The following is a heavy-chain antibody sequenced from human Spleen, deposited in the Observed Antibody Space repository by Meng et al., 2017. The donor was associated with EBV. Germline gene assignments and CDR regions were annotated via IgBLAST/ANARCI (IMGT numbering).Heavy chain of an antibody. D-gene: IGHD4-17*01. J-gene: IGHJ4*02. V-gene: IGHV3-74*01. CDR2: INPESTTI. CDR1: GFSLGNFW. CDR3: STFNYGDFDY. Sequence: VRLAGSGGGLVQPGESLRLSCAASGFSLGNFWVNWVRQTPGKGLVWISRINPESTTINYADSVKGRFIISRDNAENTVYLQMNSLRADDTAVYYCSTFNYGDFDYWGQGTLVTVSS.